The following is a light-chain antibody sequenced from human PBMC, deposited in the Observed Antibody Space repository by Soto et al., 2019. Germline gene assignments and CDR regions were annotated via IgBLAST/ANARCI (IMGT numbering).Light chain of an antibody. J-gene: IGLJ2*01. CDR1: SSDVGGYNY. V-gene: IGLV2-14*01. CDR3: SSYTSSSTYVV. Sequence: QSALTQPASVSGSPGQSITISCTGTSSDVGGYNYVSWYQQHPGKAPKLMIYDVSNRPSGVSYRFSGSKSGNTASLTISGLQEEEEADYYCSSYTSSSTYVVFGGGTKLTVL. CDR2: DVS.